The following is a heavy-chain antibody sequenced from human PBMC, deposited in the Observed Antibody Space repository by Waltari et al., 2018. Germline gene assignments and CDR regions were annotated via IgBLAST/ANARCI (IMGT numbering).Heavy chain of an antibody. CDR2: IYYSGST. V-gene: IGHV4-30-4*08. D-gene: IGHD2-2*01. CDR3: ARQRCSSTSCYPNYFDY. J-gene: IGHJ4*02. Sequence: QLQLQESGPGLVKPSQTLSLTCTVSGGSISSGDYYWSWIRQPPGKGLEWIGYIYYSGSTAYNPSLKSRVTISVDTSKNQFSLKLSSVTAADTAVYYCARQRCSSTSCYPNYFDYWGQGTLVTVSS. CDR1: GGSISSGDYY.